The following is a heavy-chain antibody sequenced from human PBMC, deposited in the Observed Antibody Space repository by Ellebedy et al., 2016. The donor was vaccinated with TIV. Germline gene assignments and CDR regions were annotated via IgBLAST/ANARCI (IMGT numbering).Heavy chain of an antibody. Sequence: GESLKISCAASGFTFSDYYMSWIRQAPGKGLEWVSYISSSGTTIHYADSVKGRFTISRDNAKNSLSLQMNSLRAEDTAVYYCAREQGSSGVNYGVAVWGQGATVTVSS. CDR3: AREQGSSGVNYGVAV. V-gene: IGHV3-11*01. CDR2: ISSSGTTI. CDR1: GFTFSDYY. D-gene: IGHD2-8*02. J-gene: IGHJ6*02.